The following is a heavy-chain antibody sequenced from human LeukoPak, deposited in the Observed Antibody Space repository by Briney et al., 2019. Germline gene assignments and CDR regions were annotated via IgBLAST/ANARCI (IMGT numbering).Heavy chain of an antibody. Sequence: PSVKVSCKASGNTFTSYGISWVRQAPGQGLEWMGWISAYNGNTNYAQKLQGRVTMTTDTSTSTAYMELRSLRSDDTAVYYCARGGQQLVRYYYYGMDVWGQGTTVTVSS. V-gene: IGHV1-18*01. CDR1: GNTFTSYG. CDR3: ARGGQQLVRYYYYGMDV. CDR2: ISAYNGNT. D-gene: IGHD6-13*01. J-gene: IGHJ6*02.